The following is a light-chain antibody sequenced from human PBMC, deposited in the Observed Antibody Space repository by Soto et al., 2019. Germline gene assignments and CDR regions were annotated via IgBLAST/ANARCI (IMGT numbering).Light chain of an antibody. CDR2: EVT. CDR1: SSDVGGYTY. J-gene: IGLJ2*01. V-gene: IGLV2-14*01. CDR3: TSYTSDSSVV. Sequence: QAALTQPASVSGSPGQSVTISCTGTSSDVGGYTYVSWYQQRPGKAPKLMIYEVTNRPSGVSDRFSGSKSGNTASLTISGLQAEDESDYYCTSYTSDSSVVFGGGTKVTVL.